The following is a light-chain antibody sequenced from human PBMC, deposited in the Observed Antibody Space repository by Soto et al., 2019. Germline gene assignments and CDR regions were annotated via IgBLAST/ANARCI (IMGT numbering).Light chain of an antibody. Sequence: EIVMTQSPATLSVSPGERATLSCRASQSVSSNLAWYQQTPGQAPRLLIYGASTRATGIPARFSGSGSGTEVTLTISSLQSEDFAVYYCHQYNNWPRTFGQGTKVEIK. J-gene: IGKJ1*01. V-gene: IGKV3-15*01. CDR3: HQYNNWPRT. CDR1: QSVSSN. CDR2: GAS.